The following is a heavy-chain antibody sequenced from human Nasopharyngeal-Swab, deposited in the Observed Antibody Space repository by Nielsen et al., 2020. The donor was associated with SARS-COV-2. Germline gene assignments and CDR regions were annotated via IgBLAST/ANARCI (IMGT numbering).Heavy chain of an antibody. CDR3: ARGSHYDYVWGSYKPNLDV. J-gene: IGHJ6*04. D-gene: IGHD3-16*01. Sequence: SVKVSCQASGYTFTRYDINWVRPATGQGLEWMGWMNPNSGNTGYAQKFQGRVTMTSNTSISTAYMELSSLRSEDTALYYCARGSHYDYVWGSYKPNLDVWGKGTTVTVSS. CDR2: MNPNSGNT. V-gene: IGHV1-8*01. CDR1: GYTFTRYD.